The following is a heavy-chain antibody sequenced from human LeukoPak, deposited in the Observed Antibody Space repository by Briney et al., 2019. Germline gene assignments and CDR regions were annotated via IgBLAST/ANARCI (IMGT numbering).Heavy chain of an antibody. CDR1: GFIFSNAW. Sequence: GGSLRLSCAASGFIFSNAWMSWVRQAPGKGLEWVSAISGSGGNTYYAGSVKGRFTISRDNSKNTLYLQMNSLRAEDTAVYYCVKSGWGQFDPWGQGTLVTVSS. D-gene: IGHD3-16*01. V-gene: IGHV3-23*01. CDR3: VKSGWGQFDP. J-gene: IGHJ5*02. CDR2: ISGSGGNT.